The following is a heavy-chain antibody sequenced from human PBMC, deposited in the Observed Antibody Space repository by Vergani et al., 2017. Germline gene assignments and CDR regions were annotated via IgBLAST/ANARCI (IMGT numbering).Heavy chain of an antibody. Sequence: EVQLVESGGGLVQPGGSLRLSCAASGFTFSSYWMSWVRQAPGKGLEWVANIKQDGREKYYVDSVKGRVTISRDNAKNSLYLQMNSLRAEDTAVYYCAREFRKQVDTAMDGFDPWGQGTLVTVSS. CDR3: AREFRKQVDTAMDGFDP. D-gene: IGHD5-18*01. V-gene: IGHV3-7*03. CDR1: GFTFSSYW. CDR2: IKQDGREK. J-gene: IGHJ5*02.